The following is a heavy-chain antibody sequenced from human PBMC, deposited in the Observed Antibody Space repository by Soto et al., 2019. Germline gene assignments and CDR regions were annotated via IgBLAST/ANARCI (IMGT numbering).Heavy chain of an antibody. Sequence: GGSLRLSCAVSGYTFSMYSMSWVRQRPRKGLEWGAKILQDGVDGHYADSVKGRFTISRDNGKNSIYLQLNNLQAEDTAVYYCARDHLILPAHDSFSCSDVWGRGATVTVSS. CDR3: ARDHLILPAHDSFSCSDV. V-gene: IGHV3-7*03. CDR1: GYTFSMYS. CDR2: ILQDGVDG. D-gene: IGHD2-15*01. J-gene: IGHJ6*02.